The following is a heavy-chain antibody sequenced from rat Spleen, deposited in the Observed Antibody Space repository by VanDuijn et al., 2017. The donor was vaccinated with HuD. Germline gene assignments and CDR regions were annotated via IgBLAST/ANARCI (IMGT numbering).Heavy chain of an antibody. CDR3: ARHSFHY. J-gene: IGHJ2*01. CDR1: GFSLTSYN. Sequence: QVQLKESGPGLVQPSQTLSLTCTVSGFSLTSYNVHWVRQPTGKGLEWMGVIWTGGSTDYNSALKSRLSISRDTSKSQVFLKMNSLQTEDTAMYFCARHSFHYWGQGVMVTVSS. V-gene: IGHV2-30*01. CDR2: IWTGGST.